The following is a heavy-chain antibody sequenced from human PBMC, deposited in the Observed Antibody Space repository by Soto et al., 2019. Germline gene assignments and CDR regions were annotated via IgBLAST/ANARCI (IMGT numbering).Heavy chain of an antibody. D-gene: IGHD4-17*01. Sequence: PSETLSLTCAVSGGSISSGGYSWSWIRQPPGKGLEWIGYIYHSGSTYYNPSLKSRVTISVDRSKNQFSLKLSSVTAADTAVYYCARNYGLVAFDIWGQGTMVTVS. CDR2: IYHSGST. CDR3: ARNYGLVAFDI. J-gene: IGHJ3*02. V-gene: IGHV4-30-2*01. CDR1: GGSISSGGYS.